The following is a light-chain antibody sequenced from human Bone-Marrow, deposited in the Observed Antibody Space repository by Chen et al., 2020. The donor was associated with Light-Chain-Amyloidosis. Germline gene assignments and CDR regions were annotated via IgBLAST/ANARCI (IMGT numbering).Light chain of an antibody. J-gene: IGLJ2*01. Sequence: SYELTQPPSVSVSPGQPARITCSGDDLPTKYAYWYQQKPGQAPVLVIHRDTARPSGTSERFWGSSSGTTATLTISGVQAEDEADYHCQSADSSGTYEVIFGGGTKLTVL. V-gene: IGLV3-25*03. CDR2: RDT. CDR1: DLPTKY. CDR3: QSADSSGTYEVI.